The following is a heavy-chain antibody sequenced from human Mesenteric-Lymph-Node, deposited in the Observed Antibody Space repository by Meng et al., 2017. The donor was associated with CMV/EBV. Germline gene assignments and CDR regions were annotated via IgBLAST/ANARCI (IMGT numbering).Heavy chain of an antibody. Sequence: GFIFSNYGMHWVRQAPGKGLEWVAVIWYDGNNKYYADNVKGRFTISRDNSKNTLYLQMNSLRAEDTAVYYCAREGAGYSSSWYMVYWGQGTLVTVSS. V-gene: IGHV3-33*01. CDR3: AREGAGYSSSWYMVY. CDR1: GFIFSNYG. CDR2: IWYDGNNK. D-gene: IGHD6-13*01. J-gene: IGHJ4*02.